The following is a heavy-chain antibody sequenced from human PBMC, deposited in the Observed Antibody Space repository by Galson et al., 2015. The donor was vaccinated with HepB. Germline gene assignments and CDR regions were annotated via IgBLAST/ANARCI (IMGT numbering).Heavy chain of an antibody. Sequence: SLRLSCAASGFSFSDYYMNWIRQTPGKGLEWLSYISGSSIYTNYAGSVKGRFTISRDNAKNSLYPQMNSLRAEDSAVYYCARDSGGGNVHYYYYGMDVWGQGTTVTVSS. J-gene: IGHJ6*02. CDR2: ISGSSIYT. V-gene: IGHV3-11*06. CDR1: GFSFSDYY. CDR3: ARDSGGGNVHYYYYGMDV. D-gene: IGHD1-1*01.